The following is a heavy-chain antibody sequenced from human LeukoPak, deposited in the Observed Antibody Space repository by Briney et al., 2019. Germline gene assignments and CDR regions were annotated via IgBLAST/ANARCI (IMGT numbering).Heavy chain of an antibody. CDR3: ARDIGYSSSLAPYYYYGMDV. CDR1: GFTFSNYA. V-gene: IGHV3-30-3*01. CDR2: ISFDGSKK. D-gene: IGHD6-13*01. J-gene: IGHJ6*02. Sequence: GGSLRLSCAASGFTFSNYAMHWVRQAPGKGLEWEAVISFDGSKKYYADSVEGRFTISRDNSKNTLYLQMNSLRAEDTAVYYCARDIGYSSSLAPYYYYGMDVWGQGTTVTVSS.